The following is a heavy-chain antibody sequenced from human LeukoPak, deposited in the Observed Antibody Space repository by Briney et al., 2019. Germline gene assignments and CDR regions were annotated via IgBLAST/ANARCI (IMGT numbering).Heavy chain of an antibody. CDR1: GFIVSNNY. J-gene: IGHJ6*02. Sequence: GGSLRLSCAASGFIVSNNYMSWVRHAPGKGLQWVSVIYSGGSTYYADSVKDRFTISRDNSRNTLYLQMSSLRAEDTAVYFCARDNRYSGSTGYGMDVWGQGTTVTVSS. CDR2: IYSGGST. D-gene: IGHD1-26*01. V-gene: IGHV3-66*01. CDR3: ARDNRYSGSTGYGMDV.